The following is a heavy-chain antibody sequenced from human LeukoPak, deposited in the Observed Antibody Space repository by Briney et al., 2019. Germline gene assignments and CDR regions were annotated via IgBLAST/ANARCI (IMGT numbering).Heavy chain of an antibody. Sequence: GGSLRLSCAASGFTFSSYAMSWVRQAPGKGLEWVSVIYSGGSTYYGDSVKGRFTISRDNSKNTLYLQMNSLRAEDTAVYYCARDGVALYYYYGKDVWGQGTTVIVSS. CDR1: GFTFSSYA. CDR3: ARDGVALYYYYGKDV. CDR2: IYSGGST. J-gene: IGHJ6*02. V-gene: IGHV3-23*01. D-gene: IGHD3-3*01.